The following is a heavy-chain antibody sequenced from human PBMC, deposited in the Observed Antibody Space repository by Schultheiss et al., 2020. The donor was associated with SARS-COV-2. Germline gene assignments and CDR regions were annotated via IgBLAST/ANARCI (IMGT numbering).Heavy chain of an antibody. CDR3: ARSPSRTTITMIVAEGYYFDY. D-gene: IGHD3-22*01. CDR1: GGSISSYY. J-gene: IGHJ4*02. V-gene: IGHV4-59*12. Sequence: SQTLSLTCTVSGGSISSYYWSWIRQPPGKGLEWIGYIYYSGSTNYNPSLKSRVIISVDTSKNQFSLRLTSVTAADTAVYYCARSPSRTTITMIVAEGYYFDYWGQGTLVTVSS. CDR2: IYYSGST.